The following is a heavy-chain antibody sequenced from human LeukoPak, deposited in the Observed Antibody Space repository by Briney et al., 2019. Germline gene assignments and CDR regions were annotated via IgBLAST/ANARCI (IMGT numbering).Heavy chain of an antibody. CDR3: ARAVAFRSGYYTGMLTFNWFDP. J-gene: IGHJ5*02. CDR1: GGSISSSSYY. Sequence: PSETLSLTCTVSGGSISSSSYYWGWIRQPPGKGLEWIGSIYYSGSTYYNPSLKSRVTISVDTSKNQFSLKLSSVTATDTAVYYCARAVAFRSGYYTGMLTFNWFDPWGQGTLVTVSS. V-gene: IGHV4-39*01. D-gene: IGHD3-3*01. CDR2: IYYSGST.